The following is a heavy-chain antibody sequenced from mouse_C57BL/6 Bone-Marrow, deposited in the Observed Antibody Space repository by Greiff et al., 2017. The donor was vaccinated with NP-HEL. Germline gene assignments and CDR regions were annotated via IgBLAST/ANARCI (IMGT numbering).Heavy chain of an antibody. D-gene: IGHD1-1*01. CDR3: ARRGGSSYVWYFEF. Sequence: QVQLQQPGAELVMPGASVKLSCKASGYTFPSYWMHWVKQRPGQGLEWIGEIDPSDSYTNYNQKFKGKFTLTVDKSSSTAYMQLSSLTSEDSAVYYGARRGGSSYVWYFEFWGRGTTVTVSS. CDR2: IDPSDSYT. CDR1: GYTFPSYW. V-gene: IGHV1-69*01. J-gene: IGHJ1*03.